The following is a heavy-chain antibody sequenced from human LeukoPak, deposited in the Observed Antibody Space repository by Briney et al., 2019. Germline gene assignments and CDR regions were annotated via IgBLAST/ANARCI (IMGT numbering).Heavy chain of an antibody. CDR3: ARDMYYDSSGYYLNWFDP. Sequence: PSETLSLTCAVYGGSFSGYYWSWIRQPPGKWLEWIGEINHSGSTNYNPSLKSRVTISVDTSKNQFSLKLSSVTAADTAVYYCARDMYYDSSGYYLNWFDPWGQGTLVTVSS. CDR2: INHSGST. V-gene: IGHV4-34*01. J-gene: IGHJ5*02. D-gene: IGHD3-22*01. CDR1: GGSFSGYY.